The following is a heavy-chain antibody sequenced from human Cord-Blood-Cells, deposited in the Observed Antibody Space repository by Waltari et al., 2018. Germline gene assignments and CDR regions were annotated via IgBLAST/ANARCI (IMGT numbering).Heavy chain of an antibody. CDR2: IYTSGST. CDR1: GGSISSGSYH. D-gene: IGHD6-13*01. Sequence: QVQLQESGPGLVKPSQTLSPTCTVPGGSISSGSYHLHCIRQPAGKGLEWIGYIYTSGSTNYNPSLKSRVTISVDTSKNQFSLKLSSVTAADTAVYYCARRYSSSWYAFDIWGQGTMVTVSS. J-gene: IGHJ3*02. CDR3: ARRYSSSWYAFDI. V-gene: IGHV4-61*09.